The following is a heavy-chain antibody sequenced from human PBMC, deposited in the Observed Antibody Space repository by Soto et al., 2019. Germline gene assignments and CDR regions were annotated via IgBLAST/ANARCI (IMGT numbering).Heavy chain of an antibody. Sequence: QVQLQESDPGLVRPSQTLSVTCTVSGGSISVEHYHWTWIRQPPGKGLEWIGYIHYSGSVYYNPSLQSRLSMSVDTSKNLFSRKLASVTAADTAVYFCVREDNGGDRDYYGLDVWGQGTTVIVS. CDR2: IHYSGSV. D-gene: IGHD2-21*02. J-gene: IGHJ6*02. CDR3: VREDNGGDRDYYGLDV. CDR1: GGSISVEHYH. V-gene: IGHV4-30-4*01.